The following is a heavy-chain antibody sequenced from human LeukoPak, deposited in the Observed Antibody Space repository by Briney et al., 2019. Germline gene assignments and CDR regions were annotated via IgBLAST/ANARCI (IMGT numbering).Heavy chain of an antibody. CDR1: GFSFNNYW. CDR3: ARVGAQYCSGGSCYIDY. J-gene: IGHJ4*02. D-gene: IGHD2-15*01. Sequence: GGSLRLSCAASGFSFNNYWMTWVRQAPGNGLEWVANIKKDGSERYYVDSVKGRFTISRDNARNSLYLQMNSLRAEDTAVYYCARVGAQYCSGGSCYIDYWGQGTLVTVSS. CDR2: IKKDGSER. V-gene: IGHV3-7*01.